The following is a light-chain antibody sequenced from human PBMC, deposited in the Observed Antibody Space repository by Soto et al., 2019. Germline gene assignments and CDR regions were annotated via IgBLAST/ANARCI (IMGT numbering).Light chain of an antibody. V-gene: IGKV3-20*01. J-gene: IGKJ1*01. CDR1: QSVSNTY. CDR3: QQYGSSGT. Sequence: ETVLTLSPGTLSLSPGERATLSCRASQSVSNTYLAWYQQKPGQAPRLLIYGASNRATGIPDRFSGSGSGTDFTLTISRLEPEDFAVYYCQQYGSSGTFGQGTKVDIK. CDR2: GAS.